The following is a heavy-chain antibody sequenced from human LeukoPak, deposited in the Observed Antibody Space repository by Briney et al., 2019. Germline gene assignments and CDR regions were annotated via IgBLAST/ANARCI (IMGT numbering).Heavy chain of an antibody. J-gene: IGHJ4*02. V-gene: IGHV3-7*01. D-gene: IGHD1-26*01. CDR3: ASSGSYRFDY. Sequence: GGSLRLSCAASGFTFNSYWMSWVRQAPGKGLEWVANIKQDGSEKYSVDSVKGRFTISRDNAKNSLYPQMNSLRDEDTAVYYCASSGSYRFDYWGQGTLVTVSS. CDR1: GFTFNSYW. CDR2: IKQDGSEK.